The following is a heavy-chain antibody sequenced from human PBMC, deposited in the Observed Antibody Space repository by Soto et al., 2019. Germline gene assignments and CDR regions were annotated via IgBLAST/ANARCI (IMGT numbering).Heavy chain of an antibody. Sequence: ASVKVSCKASGYTFTGYYLHWVRQAPGQGLEWMGWINAYSGGTKYAQKFQGRVTMTRDTSISTAYMDLNRLESDDTAIYFCAKDYDKGYMDVWGQGTTVTVSS. V-gene: IGHV1-2*02. D-gene: IGHD3-22*01. CDR1: GYTFTGYY. CDR2: INAYSGGT. J-gene: IGHJ6*03. CDR3: AKDYDKGYMDV.